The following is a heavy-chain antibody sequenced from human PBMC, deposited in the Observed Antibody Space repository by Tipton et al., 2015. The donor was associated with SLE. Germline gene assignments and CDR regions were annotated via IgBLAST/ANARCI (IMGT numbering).Heavy chain of an antibody. J-gene: IGHJ5*02. CDR2: IFYGRDT. V-gene: IGHV4-59*11. CDR3: ARLADGNRNWFDP. CDR1: GASISSHY. D-gene: IGHD6-13*01. Sequence: TLSLTCTVSGASISSHYWNWIRQTPGEGLEWIGYIFYGRDTNYNPSLKSRVTISIEASKNQLSLTLKYVTAADTAVYYCARLADGNRNWFDPWGQGTLVTVSS.